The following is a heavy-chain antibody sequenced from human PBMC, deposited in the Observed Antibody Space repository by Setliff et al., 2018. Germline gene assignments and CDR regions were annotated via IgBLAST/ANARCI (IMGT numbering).Heavy chain of an antibody. D-gene: IGHD3-22*01. CDR3: AREGRRYYDSSGYYYDPDSYYYMDV. Sequence: ASVKVSCKASGYTFTNYGISWVRQAPGQGLEWMGWISAYNDNTNYAQKVQGRVTMTTDTSTSTAYMELRSLTSDDTDVYYCAREGRRYYDSSGYYYDPDSYYYMDVWGKGTTVTVSS. J-gene: IGHJ6*03. V-gene: IGHV1-18*01. CDR2: ISAYNDNT. CDR1: GYTFTNYG.